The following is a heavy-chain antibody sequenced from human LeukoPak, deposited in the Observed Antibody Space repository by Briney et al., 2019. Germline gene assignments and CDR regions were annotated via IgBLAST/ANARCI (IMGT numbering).Heavy chain of an antibody. Sequence: GGSLRLSCAASGFTFSDYYMSWIRQAPGKGLEWVSYISSSGSTIYYADSVKGRFTISRDNAKNTVYLQMSSLRVEDTADYYCAKSLTYYHENSDSIWGQGTLVTVSS. V-gene: IGHV3-11*01. CDR3: AKSLTYYHENSDSI. CDR2: ISSSGSTI. CDR1: GFTFSDYY. D-gene: IGHD3-22*01. J-gene: IGHJ4*02.